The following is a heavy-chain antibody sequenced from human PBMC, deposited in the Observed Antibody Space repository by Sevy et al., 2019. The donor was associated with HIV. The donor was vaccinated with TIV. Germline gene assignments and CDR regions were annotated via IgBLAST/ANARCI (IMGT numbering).Heavy chain of an antibody. V-gene: IGHV3-9*01. Sequence: GGSLRLSCVASGFTFDDYAMHWVRQAPGKGPEWVSGSSWNSGSIGYAESVKGRFTISRDNAKNSLYLQMNSLRVEDRALYYCAKGIGYSDGWYSWFDSWGQGTLVTVSS. CDR3: AKGIGYSDGWYSWFDS. CDR1: GFTFDDYA. D-gene: IGHD6-19*01. J-gene: IGHJ5*01. CDR2: SSWNSGSI.